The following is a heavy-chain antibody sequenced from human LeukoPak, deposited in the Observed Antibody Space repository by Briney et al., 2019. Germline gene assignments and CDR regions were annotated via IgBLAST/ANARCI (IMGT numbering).Heavy chain of an antibody. V-gene: IGHV1-69*01. CDR1: GGTFSSYA. J-gene: IGHJ3*02. CDR3: ARGPYGYYGSGSYYKAIDAFDT. D-gene: IGHD3-10*01. Sequence: SVKVSCKASGGTFSSYAISWVRQAPGQGLEWMGGIIPIFGTANYAQKFQGRVTITADESTSTAYMELSSLRSEDTAVYYCARGPYGYYGSGSYYKAIDAFDTWGQGTMVTVSS. CDR2: IIPIFGTA.